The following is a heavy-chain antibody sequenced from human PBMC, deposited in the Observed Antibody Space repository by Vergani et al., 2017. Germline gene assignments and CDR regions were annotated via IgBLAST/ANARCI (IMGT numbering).Heavy chain of an antibody. Sequence: QEQLQESGPGLVRPSQTLSLTCTVSGGSFNTYYWSWIRQPPGKGLEWIGEINHSGSTNYNPSLKSRLTISVDTSKNQFSLKLSSVTAADTAVYYCARVSDYYDFSGYSPFDYWGQGTLVTVSS. J-gene: IGHJ4*02. CDR1: GGSFNTYY. CDR3: ARVSDYYDFSGYSPFDY. D-gene: IGHD3-22*01. CDR2: INHSGST. V-gene: IGHV4-34*01.